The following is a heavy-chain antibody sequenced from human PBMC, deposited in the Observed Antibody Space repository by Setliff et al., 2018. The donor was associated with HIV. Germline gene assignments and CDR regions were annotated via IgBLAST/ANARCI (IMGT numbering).Heavy chain of an antibody. CDR1: GFTFSTYG. D-gene: IGHD6-19*01. V-gene: IGHV3-33*06. Sequence: GGSLRLSCAASGFTFSTYGMHWVRQAPGKGLEWVAIIWFDGSNTYYVDSVKGRFTISRDNSKKTLYLQMNSLRVEDTAVYYCAKDHRPGDSSGYYYYGVDVWGQGTTVTVSS. CDR3: AKDHRPGDSSGYYYYGVDV. J-gene: IGHJ6*02. CDR2: IWFDGSNT.